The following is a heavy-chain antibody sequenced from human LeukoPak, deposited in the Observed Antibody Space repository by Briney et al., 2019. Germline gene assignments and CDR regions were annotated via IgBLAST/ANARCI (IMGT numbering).Heavy chain of an antibody. J-gene: IGHJ4*02. CDR2: IYYSGST. Sequence: SETLSLTCTVSGGSISSGGYYWSWIRQHPGKGLEWIGYIYYSGSTYYNPSLKSRVTISVDTSKNQFSLKLSSVTAADTAVYYCACSIAAAGAPVDYWGQGTLVTVSS. V-gene: IGHV4-31*03. D-gene: IGHD6-13*01. CDR1: GGSISSGGYY. CDR3: ACSIAAAGAPVDY.